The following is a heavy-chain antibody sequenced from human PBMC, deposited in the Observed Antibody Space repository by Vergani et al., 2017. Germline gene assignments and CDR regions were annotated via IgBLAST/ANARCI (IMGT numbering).Heavy chain of an antibody. J-gene: IGHJ6*02. CDR2: IKSKTDGGTT. CDR3: THNVLLWFGELPGDYYYGMDV. V-gene: IGHV3-15*01. D-gene: IGHD3-10*01. Sequence: EVQLVESGGGLVKPGGSLRLSCAASGFTFSNAWMSWVRQAPGKGLEWVGRIKSKTDGGTTDYAAPVKGRFTISRDDSKNTLYLQMNSLKTEDTAVYYCTHNVLLWFGELPGDYYYGMDVWGQGTTVTVSS. CDR1: GFTFSNAW.